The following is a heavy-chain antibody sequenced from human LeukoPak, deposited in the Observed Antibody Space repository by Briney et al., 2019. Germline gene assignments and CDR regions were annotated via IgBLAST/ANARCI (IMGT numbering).Heavy chain of an antibody. J-gene: IGHJ4*02. CDR2: INTDGSTT. CDR1: EFTFSSYW. CDR3: ARDLAGSRDK. V-gene: IGHV3-74*01. D-gene: IGHD2-15*01. Sequence: AGGSLRLSCAASEFTFSSYWMHWGRQAPGEGLVWVSRINTDGSTTDYADSVKGRFTISRDNAKNTLYLQMNSLRAEDTAVYYCARDLAGSRDKWGQGTLVTVSS.